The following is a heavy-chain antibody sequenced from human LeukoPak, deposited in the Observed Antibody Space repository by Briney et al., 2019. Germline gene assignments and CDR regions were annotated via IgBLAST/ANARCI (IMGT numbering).Heavy chain of an antibody. V-gene: IGHV3-66*01. CDR1: GFTVSSNY. D-gene: IGHD3-16*02. Sequence: PGGSLRLSCAASGFTVSSNYMSWVRQAPGKGLEWVSVIYSGGSTYYADSVKGRFTISRDNSKNTLYLQMKSLRAEDTALYYCAKLYYDYIWGSYRYYFFDSWGQGTLSTVSS. CDR2: IYSGGST. CDR3: AKLYYDYIWGSYRYYFFDS. J-gene: IGHJ4*02.